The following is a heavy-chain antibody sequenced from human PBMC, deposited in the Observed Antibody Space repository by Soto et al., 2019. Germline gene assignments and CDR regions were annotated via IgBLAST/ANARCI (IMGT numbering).Heavy chain of an antibody. CDR1: GFIFTSFG. D-gene: IGHD3-22*01. CDR3: AAADSSGYYGG. Sequence: SVKVSCKASGFIFTSFGVQWVRQARGQRLEWIGWITVGTGNTNHAQKFQERVTITRDMSTSTAYMELSSLRSEDTAVYYCAAADSSGYYGGWGQGTQVTVSS. CDR2: ITVGTGNT. J-gene: IGHJ4*02. V-gene: IGHV1-58*01.